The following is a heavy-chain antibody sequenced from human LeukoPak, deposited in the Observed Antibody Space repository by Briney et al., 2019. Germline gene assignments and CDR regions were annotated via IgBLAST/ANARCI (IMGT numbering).Heavy chain of an antibody. J-gene: IGHJ4*02. Sequence: ASVKVSCKASGYTFTSYGISWVRQAPGQGLEWMGWISAYNGNTNYAQKLQGRVTMTTDTSTSTAYMELRSLRSDDTAVYYCAKVVDVVVPAAPFDYWGQGTLVTVSS. CDR3: AKVVDVVVPAAPFDY. D-gene: IGHD2-2*01. CDR2: ISAYNGNT. V-gene: IGHV1-18*01. CDR1: GYTFTSYG.